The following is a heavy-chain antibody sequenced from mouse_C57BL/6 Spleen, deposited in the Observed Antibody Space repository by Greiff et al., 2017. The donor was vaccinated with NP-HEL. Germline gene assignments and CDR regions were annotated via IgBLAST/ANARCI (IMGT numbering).Heavy chain of an antibody. CDR3: ARGRYYGNYLYAMDY. CDR2: INPNNGGT. V-gene: IGHV1-26*01. D-gene: IGHD2-1*01. CDR1: GYTFTDYY. J-gene: IGHJ4*01. Sequence: EVQLQQSGPELVKPGASVKISCKASGYTFTDYYMNWVKQSHGKSLEWIGDINPNNGGTSYNQKFKGKATLTVDKSSSTAYMELRSLTSEDSAVYYCARGRYYGNYLYAMDYWGQGTSVTVSS.